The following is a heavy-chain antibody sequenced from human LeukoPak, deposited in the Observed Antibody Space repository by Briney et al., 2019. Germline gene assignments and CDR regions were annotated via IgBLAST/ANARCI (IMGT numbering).Heavy chain of an antibody. CDR3: ARGWSGSYYSHYYYYMDV. V-gene: IGHV1-69*05. J-gene: IGHJ6*03. D-gene: IGHD1-26*01. Sequence: SVKVSCKASGGTFSSYAISWVRQAPGQGLEWMGGIIPIFGTANYAQKFQGRVTMTRDTSISTAYMELSRLRSDDTAVYYCARGWSGSYYSHYYYYMDVWGKGTTVTVSS. CDR2: IIPIFGTA. CDR1: GGTFSSYA.